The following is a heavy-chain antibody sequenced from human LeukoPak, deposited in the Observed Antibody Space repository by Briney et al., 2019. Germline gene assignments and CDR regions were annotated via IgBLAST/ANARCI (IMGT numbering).Heavy chain of an antibody. D-gene: IGHD2-2*01. V-gene: IGHV4-59*01. CDR3: ARDYCSSTSCHAAKNWFDP. Sequence: PSETLSLTCTVSGGSISSYYWSWIRQPPGKGLEWIGSIYFSGSTNYNPSLKSRVTISVDTSKKQFSLKLISLTAADTATYYCARDYCSSTSCHAAKNWFDPWGQGTLVTVSS. CDR1: GGSISSYY. J-gene: IGHJ5*02. CDR2: IYFSGST.